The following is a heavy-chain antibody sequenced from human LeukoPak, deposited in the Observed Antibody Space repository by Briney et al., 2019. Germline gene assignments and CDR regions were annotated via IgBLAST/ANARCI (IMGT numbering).Heavy chain of an antibody. CDR3: ARDGPGTAQES. J-gene: IGHJ5*02. Sequence: SVKVSCKASGGTFSSYAISWVRQAPGQGRDWMGGIIPIFGTANYAQKFQGRVTITADESTSTAYMELSSLRSEDTAVYYCARDGPGTAQESWGQGTLVTVSS. V-gene: IGHV1-69*01. D-gene: IGHD6-13*01. CDR2: IIPIFGTA. CDR1: GGTFSSYA.